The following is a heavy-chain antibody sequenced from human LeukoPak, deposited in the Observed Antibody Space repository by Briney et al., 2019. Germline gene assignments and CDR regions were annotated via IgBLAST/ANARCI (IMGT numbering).Heavy chain of an antibody. CDR1: GFTFSRYS. CDR3: ARDASTIFGVVTYFDY. V-gene: IGHV3-48*01. Sequence: GGSLRLSCAASGFTFSRYSMNWVRQAPGKGLEWVSYISSSSSTIYYADSVKGRFTISRDNAKNSLYLQMNSLRAEDTAVYYCARDASTIFGVVTYFDYWGQGTLVTVSS. J-gene: IGHJ4*02. D-gene: IGHD3-3*01. CDR2: ISSSSSTI.